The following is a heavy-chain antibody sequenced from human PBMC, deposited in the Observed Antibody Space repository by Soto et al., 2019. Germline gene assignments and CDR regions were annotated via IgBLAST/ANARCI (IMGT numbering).Heavy chain of an antibody. V-gene: IGHV4-34*01. CDR1: GRSFSGYY. CDR2: INHSGST. J-gene: IGHJ4*02. D-gene: IGHD5-12*01. Sequence: TSETLSLTCAVYGRSFSGYYWSWIRQPPGKGLEWIGEINHSGSTNYNPSLKSRVTISVDTSKNQFSLKLSSVTAADTAVYYCARWMGGYDYFSSFDYWGQGTLVTVSS. CDR3: ARWMGGYDYFSSFDY.